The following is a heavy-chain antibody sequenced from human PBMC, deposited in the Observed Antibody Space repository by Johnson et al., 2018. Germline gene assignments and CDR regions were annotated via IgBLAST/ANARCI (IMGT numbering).Heavy chain of an antibody. CDR2: IYPGDSDT. CDR3: ARPRWGENNSYDMDV. CDR1: GYSFTSYW. J-gene: IGHJ6*02. D-gene: IGHD1/OR15-1a*01. Sequence: VQLVQSGAEVKKPGESLKISCKGSGYSFTSYWIAWVRQMPGKGLEWMGIIYPGDSDTRYSPSFQGQVTMSADKSISTAYLQWSSLKAPPTAMYYSARPRWGENNSYDMDVWGQGTTVTVSS. V-gene: IGHV5-51*01.